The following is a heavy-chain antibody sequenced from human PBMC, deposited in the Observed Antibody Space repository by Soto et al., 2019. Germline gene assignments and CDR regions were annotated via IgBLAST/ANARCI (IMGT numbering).Heavy chain of an antibody. V-gene: IGHV3-33*01. Sequence: LRLSCAASGFTFSSYGVHWVRQAPGKGLEWVAVIWYDGSNKYYADSVKGRFTISRDNSKNTLYLQMNSLRAEDTAVYYCARDWAPGYFDYWGQGTLVTVSS. CDR1: GFTFSSYG. D-gene: IGHD3-16*01. J-gene: IGHJ4*02. CDR3: ARDWAPGYFDY. CDR2: IWYDGSNK.